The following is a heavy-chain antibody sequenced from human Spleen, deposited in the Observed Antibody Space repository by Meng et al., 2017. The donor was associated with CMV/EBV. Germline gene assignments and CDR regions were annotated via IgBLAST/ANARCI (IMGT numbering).Heavy chain of an antibody. CDR3: ASRSSSWNDAFDI. Sequence: GGSLRLSCAASGFTFSSYSMNWVRQAPGKGLEWVSSISSSSSYIYYADSVKGRFTISRDNAKNSLYLQMNSLRAEDTAVYYCASRSSSWNDAFDIWGQGTMVTVSS. CDR1: GFTFSSYS. J-gene: IGHJ3*02. D-gene: IGHD6-13*01. V-gene: IGHV3-21*01. CDR2: ISSSSSYI.